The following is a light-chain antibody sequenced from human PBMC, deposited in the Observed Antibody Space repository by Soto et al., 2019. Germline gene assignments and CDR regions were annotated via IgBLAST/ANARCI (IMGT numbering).Light chain of an antibody. V-gene: IGLV1-40*01. CDR1: SSNIGAGYD. CDR2: GNN. Sequence: QSVLTQPPSVSGAPGQRVTISCTGSSSNIGAGYDVHWYQQLPGTAPKLLIYGNNNPPSGVPDRFSGSKSGTSASLAITGLQAEDGADYYCQTYDSSLSGSVFGGGTKLTVL. CDR3: QTYDSSLSGSV. J-gene: IGLJ3*02.